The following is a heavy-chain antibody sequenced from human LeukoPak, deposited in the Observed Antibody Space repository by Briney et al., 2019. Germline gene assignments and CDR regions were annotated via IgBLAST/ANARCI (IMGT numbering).Heavy chain of an antibody. CDR2: IIPIFGTA. Sequence: GASVKVSCKASGGTFSSYAISWVRQAPGQGLEWMGGIIPIFGTANYAQKFQGRVTITADESTSTAYMELSSLRSEDTAVYYCARGATADFWSGYFSSNGMDVWGQGTTVTVSS. CDR3: ARGATADFWSGYFSSNGMDV. CDR1: GGTFSSYA. D-gene: IGHD3-3*01. J-gene: IGHJ6*02. V-gene: IGHV1-69*13.